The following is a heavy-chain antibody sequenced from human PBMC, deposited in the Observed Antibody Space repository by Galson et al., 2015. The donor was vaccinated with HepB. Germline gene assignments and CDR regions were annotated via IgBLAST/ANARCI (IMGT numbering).Heavy chain of an antibody. CDR2: IRSQTDGGTT. CDR3: TTDQNMDV. J-gene: IGHJ6*03. Sequence: SLRLSCAASGFTFNNAWMSWVRQAPGKGLEWLGRIRSQTDGGTTDYSAPVKGRFTISRDDSKNTLYLQMNSLKTEDTAVYYCTTDQNMDVWGKGTTVTVSS. CDR1: GFTFNNAW. V-gene: IGHV3-15*01.